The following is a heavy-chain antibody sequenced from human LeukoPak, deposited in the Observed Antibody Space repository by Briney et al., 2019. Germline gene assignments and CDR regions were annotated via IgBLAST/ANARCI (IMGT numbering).Heavy chain of an antibody. CDR3: ASGGRISAANWFDP. CDR2: VYPSGRT. Sequence: SETLSLTCTVSGGTISTYYWSWIRQPAGKGLEWIGRVYPSGRTSYNPSLENRVTMSVDTSKKQFSLKLRSVTAADTAVYYCASGGRISAANWFDPWGQGTLVTVSS. J-gene: IGHJ5*02. CDR1: GGTISTYY. V-gene: IGHV4-4*07. D-gene: IGHD6-13*01.